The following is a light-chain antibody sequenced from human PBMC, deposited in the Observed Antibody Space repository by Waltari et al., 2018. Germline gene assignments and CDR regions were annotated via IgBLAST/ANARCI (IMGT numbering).Light chain of an antibody. J-gene: IGLJ3*02. CDR3: AVWDDSLSVV. CDR2: RNN. Sequence: QSVLTQPPSASGAPGQRVTISCSGTTSNIGNNSVFWYQQLPGTAPQLLIYRNNQRPSGVPDRFSGSKSGTSASLDISGLRSEDEAEYYCAVWDDSLSVVFGGGTKLTVV. CDR1: TSNIGNNS. V-gene: IGLV1-47*01.